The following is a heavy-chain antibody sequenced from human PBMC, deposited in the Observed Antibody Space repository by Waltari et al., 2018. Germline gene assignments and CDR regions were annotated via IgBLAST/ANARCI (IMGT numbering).Heavy chain of an antibody. V-gene: IGHV4-31*03. D-gene: IGHD3-22*01. CDR2: IYYSGST. CDR3: ARVIRYYYDSSGYKNWFDP. J-gene: IGHJ5*02. Sequence: QVQLQESGPGLVKPSQTLSLTCTVSGGSISSGGYYWSWIRQHPGKGLEWIGDIYYSGSTYYNPSLKSRVTISVDTSKNQFSLKLSSVTAADTAVYYCARVIRYYYDSSGYKNWFDPWGQGTLVTVSS. CDR1: GGSISSGGYY.